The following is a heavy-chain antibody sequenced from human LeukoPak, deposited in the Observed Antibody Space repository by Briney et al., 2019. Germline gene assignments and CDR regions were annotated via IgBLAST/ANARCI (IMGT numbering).Heavy chain of an antibody. Sequence: ASVKVSCKASGYTFTSYVIHWVRQAPGQRLEWMGWINAGNGNTKYSQEFQDRVTITRDTSASTVYMELRSLRSDDTAVYYCARFFGYYYYMDVWGKGTTVTVSS. D-gene: IGHD3-10*01. V-gene: IGHV1-3*01. CDR1: GYTFTSYV. J-gene: IGHJ6*03. CDR2: INAGNGNT. CDR3: ARFFGYYYYMDV.